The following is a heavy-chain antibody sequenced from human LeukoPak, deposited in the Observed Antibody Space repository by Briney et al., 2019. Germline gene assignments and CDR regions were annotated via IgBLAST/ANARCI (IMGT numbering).Heavy chain of an antibody. CDR2: IKQDGSEK. V-gene: IGHV3-7*01. J-gene: IGHJ4*02. D-gene: IGHD3-10*01. Sequence: GGSLRLSCAASGFTLSSYWMGWVRQAPGKGLEWVANIKQDGSEKYYVDSVKGRFTISRDNAKNSLYLQMNSLRAEDTAVYYCAKSSGARGGDDYWGQGTLVTVSS. CDR1: GFTLSSYW. CDR3: AKSSGARGGDDY.